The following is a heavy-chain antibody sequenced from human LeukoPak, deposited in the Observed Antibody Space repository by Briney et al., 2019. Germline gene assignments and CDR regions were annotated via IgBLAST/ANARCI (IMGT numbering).Heavy chain of an antibody. CDR1: GGPFSGYY. D-gene: IGHD3-10*01. CDR2: IDQSGTT. CDR3: ARVPHYYFGYGYFDS. V-gene: IGHV4-34*01. Sequence: PSETLSLTCVVYGGPFSGYYWSWIRQPPGKGLEWIGEIDQSGTTNYNPSLKSRVSISVDTSKKQFSLTLISMTAADTAVYYCARVPHYYFGYGYFDSWGQGTLVTVSS. J-gene: IGHJ4*02.